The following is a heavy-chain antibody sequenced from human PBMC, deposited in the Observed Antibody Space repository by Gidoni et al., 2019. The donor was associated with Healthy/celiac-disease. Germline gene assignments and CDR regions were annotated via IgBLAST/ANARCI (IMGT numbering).Heavy chain of an antibody. J-gene: IGHJ4*02. V-gene: IGHV4-34*01. D-gene: IGHD7-27*01. CDR2: INHSGST. CDR1: GGSCSGYY. CDR3: ARGSALTGAYYFDY. Sequence: QVQLQQWGAGLVKPSETLSLTCAVYGGSCSGYYWSWIRQPPGKGLEWIGEINHSGSTNYNPSLKSRVTISVDTSKNQFSLKLSSVTAADTAVYYCARGSALTGAYYFDYWGQGTLVTVSS.